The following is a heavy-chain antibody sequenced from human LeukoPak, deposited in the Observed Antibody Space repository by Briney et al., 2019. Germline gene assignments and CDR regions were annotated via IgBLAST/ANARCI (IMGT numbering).Heavy chain of an antibody. D-gene: IGHD3-9*01. CDR3: AKWGDYDVLTGYYVSDY. Sequence: GGSLRLSCAASGFTFSNYAMSWVRQAPGKGLEWVSAITGSGGNTYYADSVKGRFTISRDNSKNTVFLQMNSLRAEDTAVYYYAKWGDYDVLTGYYVSDYWGQGTLVSVSS. J-gene: IGHJ4*02. CDR2: ITGSGGNT. CDR1: GFTFSNYA. V-gene: IGHV3-23*01.